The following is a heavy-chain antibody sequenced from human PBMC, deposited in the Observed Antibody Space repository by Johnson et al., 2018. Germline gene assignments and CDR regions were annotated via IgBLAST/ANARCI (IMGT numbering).Heavy chain of an antibody. Sequence: VQLQESGGGLVQPGGSLRLSCAASGFTFSNYWMHWVRQAPGKGLVWVSRITADGSSTKYADSVKGRFTISRDKPPNSHYLQMNSLRGEDTALYYCLLSLVRCEFFPYWGQGTLVTVSS. CDR3: LLSLVRCEFFPY. J-gene: IGHJ1*01. V-gene: IGHV3-74*03. CDR1: GFTFSNYW. D-gene: IGHD6-6*01. CDR2: ITADGSST.